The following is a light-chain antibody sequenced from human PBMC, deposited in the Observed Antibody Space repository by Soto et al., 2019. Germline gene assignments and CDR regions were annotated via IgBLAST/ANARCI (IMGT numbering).Light chain of an antibody. J-gene: IGKJ1*01. V-gene: IGKV3D-15*01. Sequence: EVVLTQSPATLPLSPGDSATLSCRASQSVRSSLAWYQQKPGQAPRLLIYGASARATGIPARFIGNGSGTEFTLTISSLQSEDFAVYYCQQYGGSPRTFGQGTKVDIK. CDR2: GAS. CDR1: QSVRSS. CDR3: QQYGGSPRT.